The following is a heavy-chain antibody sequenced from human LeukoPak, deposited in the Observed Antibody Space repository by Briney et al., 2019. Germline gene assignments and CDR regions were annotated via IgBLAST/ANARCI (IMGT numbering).Heavy chain of an antibody. CDR1: GGSISSYY. V-gene: IGHV4-59*01. D-gene: IGHD5-18*01. CDR2: IYYSGST. Sequence: SETLSLTSTVSGGSISSYYWSWIRQPPGKGLEWIGYIYYSGSTNYNPSLKSRVTISVDTSKNQFSLKLSSVTAADTAVYYCARTYSYGYGIYFDYWGQGTLVTVSS. J-gene: IGHJ4*02. CDR3: ARTYSYGYGIYFDY.